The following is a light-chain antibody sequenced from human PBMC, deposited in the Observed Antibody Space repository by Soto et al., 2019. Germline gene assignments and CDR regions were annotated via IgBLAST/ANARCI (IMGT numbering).Light chain of an antibody. V-gene: IGLV2-14*01. CDR2: EVS. J-gene: IGLJ2*01. CDR1: SSDVGGYNY. Sequence: QSVLTQPASVSGSPGQSITISCTGTSSDVGGYNYVSWYQQHPGKAPKLMIYEVSNRPSGVSNRFSGSKSGNTASLTISGLQADDEADYYCSSYTSRSTHVVFGGGTQLTVL. CDR3: SSYTSRSTHVV.